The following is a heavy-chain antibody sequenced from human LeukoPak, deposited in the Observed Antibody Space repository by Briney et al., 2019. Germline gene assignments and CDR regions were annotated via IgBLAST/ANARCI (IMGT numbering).Heavy chain of an antibody. CDR3: AKDLSVVVVALDY. CDR1: GFTFSSYG. J-gene: IGHJ4*02. CDR2: IDSSGSII. Sequence: GGSLRLSCAASGFTFSSYGMNWFRQAPGRGLEWISYIDSSGSIIYYADSVKGRFTISRDNAKNSLYLQMNSLRAEDTAVYYCAKDLSVVVVALDYWGQGTLVTVSS. V-gene: IGHV3-48*03. D-gene: IGHD2-15*01.